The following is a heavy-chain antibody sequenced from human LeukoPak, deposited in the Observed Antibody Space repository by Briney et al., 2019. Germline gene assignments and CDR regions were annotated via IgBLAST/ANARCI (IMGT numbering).Heavy chain of an antibody. J-gene: IGHJ4*02. CDR3: ARDGGYYGSGSYYNPSY. Sequence: AGSLRRYCAASGFTFSSYAMHWVRQAPGKGLEWVAGISYDGSNKYYADSVKGRFTISRDDSKNSLYLQMNSLRAEDTAVYYCARDGGYYGSGSYYNPSYWGQGTLVTVSS. CDR2: ISYDGSNK. V-gene: IGHV3-30-3*01. CDR1: GFTFSSYA. D-gene: IGHD3-10*01.